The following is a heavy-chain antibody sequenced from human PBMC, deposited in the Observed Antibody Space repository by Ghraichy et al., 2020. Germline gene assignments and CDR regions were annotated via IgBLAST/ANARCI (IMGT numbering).Heavy chain of an antibody. Sequence: LSLTCTVSGGSISSAGYYWSWIRQLPGKGLEWIGYVYYSGSAYYNPSLKSRVTISVDTSKGQFSLKLNSVNAADTAVYYCARYHYGSGSYSYLDCWGQGTLVTVSS. D-gene: IGHD3-10*01. CDR3: ARYHYGSGSYSYLDC. CDR2: VYYSGSA. V-gene: IGHV4-31*03. J-gene: IGHJ4*02. CDR1: GGSISSAGYY.